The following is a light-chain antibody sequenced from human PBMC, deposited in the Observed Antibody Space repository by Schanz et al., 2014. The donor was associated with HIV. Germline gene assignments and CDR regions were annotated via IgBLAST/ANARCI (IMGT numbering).Light chain of an antibody. CDR2: ADT. V-gene: IGLV1-40*01. Sequence: QSVLTQPPSLSGAPGQRVSLSCNGSSSNIGAPYDVHWYQQLPGTAPKLLIFADTKRPSGVPDRFSGSKSVNSASLAITGLQAEDEADYYCQSFDSSLNGVVFGGGTKLTVL. CDR3: QSFDSSLNGVV. CDR1: SSNIGAPYD. J-gene: IGLJ3*02.